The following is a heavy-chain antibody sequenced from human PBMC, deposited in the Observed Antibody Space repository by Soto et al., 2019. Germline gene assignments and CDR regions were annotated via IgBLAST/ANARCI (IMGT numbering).Heavy chain of an antibody. CDR3: ARVISMVRGFYYYYYMDV. CDR1: GGSFSGYY. D-gene: IGHD3-10*01. J-gene: IGHJ6*03. V-gene: IGHV4-34*01. Sequence: SETLSLTCAVYGGSFSGYYWSWIRQPPGKGLEWIGEINHSGSTNYNPSLKSRVTISVDTSKNQFSLKLSSVSAADTAVYYCARVISMVRGFYYYYYMDVWGKGTTVIFSS. CDR2: INHSGST.